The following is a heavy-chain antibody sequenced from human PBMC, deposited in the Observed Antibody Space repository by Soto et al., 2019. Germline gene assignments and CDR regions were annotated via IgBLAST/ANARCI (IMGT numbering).Heavy chain of an antibody. Sequence: QVQLQESGPGLVKPSGTLSLTCAVSGGSISSSHWWTWVRQSPGKGLDYIGEISHSGTSNSNPSLKSRVTLSVDKSKNHFSLTLTSVTAADTAVYYCARVGLTITRGAFDAWGQGTLVIVSS. D-gene: IGHD3-9*01. CDR3: ARVGLTITRGAFDA. CDR2: ISHSGTS. J-gene: IGHJ3*01. V-gene: IGHV4-4*02. CDR1: GGSISSSHW.